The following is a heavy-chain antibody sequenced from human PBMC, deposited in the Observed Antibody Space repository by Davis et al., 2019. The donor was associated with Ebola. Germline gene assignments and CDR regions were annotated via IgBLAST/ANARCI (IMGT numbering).Heavy chain of an antibody. V-gene: IGHV3-30-3*01. CDR3: ARDARMGAVAGRDY. D-gene: IGHD6-19*01. CDR2: ISYDGSNK. CDR1: GFTFSSYA. J-gene: IGHJ4*02. Sequence: PGGSLRLSCAASGFTFSSYAMHWVRQAPGKGLEWVAVISYDGSNKYYADSVKGRFTISRDNSKNTLYLQMNSLRAEDTAVYYCARDARMGAVAGRDYWGQGTLVTVSS.